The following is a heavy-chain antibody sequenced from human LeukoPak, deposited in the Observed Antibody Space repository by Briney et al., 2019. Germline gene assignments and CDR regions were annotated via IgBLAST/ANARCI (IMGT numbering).Heavy chain of an antibody. Sequence: GGSLRLSCAASGFTVSSNYMSWVRQAPGKGLEWVSVIYSGGSTYYADSVKGRFTISRDNSKNTLYLQMNSLRAEDTAVYYCARIPYYYYGMDVWSXGTTVTVSS. CDR2: IYSGGST. CDR3: ARIPYYYYGMDV. J-gene: IGHJ6*02. CDR1: GFTVSSNY. V-gene: IGHV3-66*01.